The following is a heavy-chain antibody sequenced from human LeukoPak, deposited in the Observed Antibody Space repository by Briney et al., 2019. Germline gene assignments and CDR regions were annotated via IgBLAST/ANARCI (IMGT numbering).Heavy chain of an antibody. J-gene: IGHJ4*02. V-gene: IGHV3-30*02. CDR3: AKEGTFAELVQAVDY. CDR2: IRYDGSNK. D-gene: IGHD6-13*01. CDR1: GFTFSSYG. Sequence: GGSLRLSCAASGFTFSSYGMHWVRQAPGKGLEWVAFIRYDGSNKYYADSVKGRFTISRDNSKNTLYLQMNSLRAEDTAVYYCAKEGTFAELVQAVDYWGQGTLVTVSS.